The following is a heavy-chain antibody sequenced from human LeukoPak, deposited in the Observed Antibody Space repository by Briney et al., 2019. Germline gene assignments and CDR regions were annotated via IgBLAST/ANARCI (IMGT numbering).Heavy chain of an antibody. V-gene: IGHV1-2*02. J-gene: IGHJ4*02. CDR3: ARPLIAVAGPVGY. Sequence: ASVKVSCKASGYTFTGYYMHWVRQAPGQGLEWMGWINPNSGGTNYAQKFQGRVTMTRDTSISTAYMELSRLRSDDTAVYYCARPLIAVAGPVGYWGQGTLATVSS. CDR2: INPNSGGT. CDR1: GYTFTGYY. D-gene: IGHD6-19*01.